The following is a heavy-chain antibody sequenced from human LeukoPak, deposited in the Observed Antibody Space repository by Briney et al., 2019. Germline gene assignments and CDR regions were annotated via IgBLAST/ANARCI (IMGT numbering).Heavy chain of an antibody. CDR1: GYTFTSYY. D-gene: IGHD6-6*01. CDR2: INPSGGST. J-gene: IGHJ2*01. Sequence: ASVKVSCKASGYTFTSYYMHWVRQAPGQGLEWMGIINPSGGSTGYAQKFQGRVTMTRDTSTSTVYKELSSLRSEDTAVYYCARGPVIGGHSSSSAWYFDLWGRGTLVTVSS. V-gene: IGHV1-46*01. CDR3: ARGPVIGGHSSSSAWYFDL.